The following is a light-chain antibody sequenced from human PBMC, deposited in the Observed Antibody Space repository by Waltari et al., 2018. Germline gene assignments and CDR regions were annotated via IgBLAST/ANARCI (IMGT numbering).Light chain of an antibody. V-gene: IGLV3-19*01. Sequence: SSELTQGPDVSVALGQTVKITCQGDSLRTSYASWYQGKPGQAPVLVLFGKARRPSGIPDRISGYSSGTTSSVTITGAQAEDEADYYCHSRKGRDNQVVFGGGTKLTVL. J-gene: IGLJ3*02. CDR3: HSRKGRDNQVV. CDR2: GKA. CDR1: SLRTSY.